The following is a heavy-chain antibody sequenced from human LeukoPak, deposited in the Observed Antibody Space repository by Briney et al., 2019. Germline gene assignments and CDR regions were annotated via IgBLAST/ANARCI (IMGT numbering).Heavy chain of an antibody. D-gene: IGHD2-2*01. CDR1: GFPFRSYS. CDR3: ARALGVVVPAASYGMDV. CDR2: INSSSSHI. V-gene: IGHV3-21*01. J-gene: IGHJ6*04. Sequence: GGSLRLSCAASGFPFRSYSMNWVRQARGKGLDWVSSINSSSSHIYYADSVKGRFTISRDNAKNSLYLRMNSLRAEDTAVYYCARALGVVVPAASYGMDVWGKGTTVTVSS.